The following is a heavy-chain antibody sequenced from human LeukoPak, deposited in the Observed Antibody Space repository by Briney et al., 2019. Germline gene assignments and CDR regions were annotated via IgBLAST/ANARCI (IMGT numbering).Heavy chain of an antibody. D-gene: IGHD6-13*01. CDR3: AKVVDVAATGYCFDL. CDR1: GFTFRSHG. Sequence: GGSLRLSCAASGFTFRSHGMNWVRQAPGKGLEWVAVISYDGGDKYYADSVKGRFTISRDNSKNTLYLQMNSLRVEDTAVYYCAKVVDVAATGYCFDLWGQGTLVTVSS. J-gene: IGHJ4*02. V-gene: IGHV3-30*18. CDR2: ISYDGGDK.